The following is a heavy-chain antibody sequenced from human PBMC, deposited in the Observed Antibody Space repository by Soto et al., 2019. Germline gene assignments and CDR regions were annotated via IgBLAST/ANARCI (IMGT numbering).Heavy chain of an antibody. J-gene: IGHJ3*02. CDR1: GFTFDDYA. CDR2: ISWNSGSI. Sequence: EVQLVESGGGLVQPGRSLRLSCAASGFTFDDYAMHWVRQAPGKGLEWVSGISWNSGSIGYADSVKGRFTISRDNAKNSLYLQMNSLRAEDTALYYCAKSYYYDSSDGDSVGADAFDIWGQGTMVTVSS. V-gene: IGHV3-9*01. CDR3: AKSYYYDSSDGDSVGADAFDI. D-gene: IGHD3-22*01.